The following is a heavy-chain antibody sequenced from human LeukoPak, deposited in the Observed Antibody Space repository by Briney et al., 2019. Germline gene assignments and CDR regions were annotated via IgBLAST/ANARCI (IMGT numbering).Heavy chain of an antibody. D-gene: IGHD1-26*01. CDR3: ARGPARIVGATRDFDY. J-gene: IGHJ4*02. V-gene: IGHV3-30-3*01. CDR1: GFTFSSYA. Sequence: GGSLRLSCAASGFTFSSYAMHWVRQAPGKGLEWVAVISYDGSNKYYADSVKGRFTISRDNSKNTLYLQMNSLRAEDTAVYYCARGPARIVGATRDFDYWGQGTLVTVSS. CDR2: ISYDGSNK.